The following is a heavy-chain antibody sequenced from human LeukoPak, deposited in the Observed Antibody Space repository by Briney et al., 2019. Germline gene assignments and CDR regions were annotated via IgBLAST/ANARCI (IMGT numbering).Heavy chain of an antibody. CDR3: AKQLGYCSDGSCYFPY. J-gene: IGHJ4*02. D-gene: IGHD2-15*01. CDR2: ISNNGGYT. Sequence: GGSLRLSCAASGFTFTSYSMSWVRQAPGKGLEWVSAISNNGGYTYYADSVQGRFTISRDNSKSTLCLQMNSLRAEDTAVYYCAKQLGYCSDGSCYFPYWGQGTLVTVSS. CDR1: GFTFTSYS. V-gene: IGHV3-23*01.